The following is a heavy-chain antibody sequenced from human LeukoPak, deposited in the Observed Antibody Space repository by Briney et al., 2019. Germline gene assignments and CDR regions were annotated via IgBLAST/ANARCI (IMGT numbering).Heavy chain of an antibody. V-gene: IGHV3-30*18. Sequence: GGSLRLSCAASGFTFSSYGMHWVRQAPGKGLEWVAVISYDGSNKYYADSVKDRFTISRDNSKNTLYLQMNSLRAEDTAVYYCHKERDTVVTQGWFDPWGQGTLVTVSS. D-gene: IGHD4-23*01. CDR2: ISYDGSNK. CDR3: HKERDTVVTQGWFDP. J-gene: IGHJ5*02. CDR1: GFTFSSYG.